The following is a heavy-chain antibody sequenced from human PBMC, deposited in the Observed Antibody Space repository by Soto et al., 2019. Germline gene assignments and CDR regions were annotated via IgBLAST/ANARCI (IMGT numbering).Heavy chain of an antibody. V-gene: IGHV4-30-4*01. Sequence: SETLSLTCSVSGDYIHVGGYYWTWIRQRPGKGLEWMGYIYYTGKTYYNPSLESRLTMSVDRSKNQFSLRLTSVTAADTAVYFCGRDLTSNSNCIDPWGQGTLVTVSS. CDR1: GDYIHVGGYY. D-gene: IGHD2-2*01. CDR3: GRDLTSNSNCIDP. J-gene: IGHJ5*02. CDR2: IYYTGKT.